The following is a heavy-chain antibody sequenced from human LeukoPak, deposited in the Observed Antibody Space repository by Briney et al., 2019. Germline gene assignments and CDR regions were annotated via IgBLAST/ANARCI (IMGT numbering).Heavy chain of an antibody. D-gene: IGHD3-10*01. J-gene: IGHJ4*02. CDR3: ATSELHNYRITMVRGVILPFDY. Sequence: ASVKVSCKVSGYTLTELSMHWVRQAPGKGLEWMGGFDPEDGETIYAQKFQGRVTMTEDTSTDTAYMELSSLRSEDTAVYYCATSELHNYRITMVRGVILPFDYWAREPWSPSPQ. CDR1: GYTLTELS. CDR2: FDPEDGET. V-gene: IGHV1-24*01.